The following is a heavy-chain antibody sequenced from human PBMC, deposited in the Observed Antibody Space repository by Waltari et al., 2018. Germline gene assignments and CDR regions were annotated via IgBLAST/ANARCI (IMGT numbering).Heavy chain of an antibody. CDR1: GFSFNSYW. D-gene: IGHD2-8*02. CDR2: IKQDGSEK. Sequence: EVQLVESGGGLVQPGGSLRLSCVGSGFSFNSYWMTWVRQAPGKGLGWVGNIKQDGSEKNYVDSVKGRFTISRDNAKNSQYLQMSSLRVEDTAIYYCATASGGMREWGQGILVTVAS. CDR3: ATASGGMRE. V-gene: IGHV3-7*01. J-gene: IGHJ4*02.